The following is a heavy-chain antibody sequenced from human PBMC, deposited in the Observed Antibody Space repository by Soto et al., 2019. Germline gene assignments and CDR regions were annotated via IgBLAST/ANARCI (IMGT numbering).Heavy chain of an antibody. CDR2: SYPGDSDT. Sequence: GASLTISCKGSGYSFTSYWIGWVRQMPGKGLEWMGISYPGDSDTRYSPSFQGQVTISADKSISTAYLQWSSLKASDTAMYYCARGCARGGSCYYYYYGMDVWGQGTTVTVSS. J-gene: IGHJ6*02. D-gene: IGHD2-15*01. V-gene: IGHV5-51*01. CDR3: ARGCARGGSCYYYYYGMDV. CDR1: GYSFTSYW.